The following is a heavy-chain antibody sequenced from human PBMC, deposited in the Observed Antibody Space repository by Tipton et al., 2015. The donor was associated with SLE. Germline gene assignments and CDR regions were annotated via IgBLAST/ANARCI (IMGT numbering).Heavy chain of an antibody. CDR1: GGSITSNSHY. CDR3: ARRVVGGHARVDY. Sequence: TLSLTCSVSGGSITSNSHYWVWIRQPPGKGLEWIGSISSAGSTYYNPSLKSRITISVDTSKNQFSLNLTSVTAADTAVYYCARRVVGGHARVDYWGQGVLVTVSS. V-gene: IGHV4-39*07. J-gene: IGHJ4*02. CDR2: ISSAGST. D-gene: IGHD5/OR15-5a*01.